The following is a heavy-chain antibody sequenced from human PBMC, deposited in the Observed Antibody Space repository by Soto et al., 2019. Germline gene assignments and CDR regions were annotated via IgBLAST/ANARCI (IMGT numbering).Heavy chain of an antibody. V-gene: IGHV1-3*01. CDR1: GYTFTSYA. CDR2: INAGNGNT. Sequence: ASVKVSCKASGYTFTSYAMHWVRQAPGQRLEWMGWINAGNGNTKYSQKFQGRVTITRDTSASTAYMELSSLRSEDTAVYYCARTPLGVFRLYWFDPWGQGTLVTVSS. J-gene: IGHJ5*02. CDR3: ARTPLGVFRLYWFDP.